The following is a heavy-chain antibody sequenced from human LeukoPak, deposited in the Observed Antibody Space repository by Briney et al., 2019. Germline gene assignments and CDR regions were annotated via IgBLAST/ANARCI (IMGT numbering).Heavy chain of an antibody. CDR2: MNPNSGNT. J-gene: IGHJ6*03. V-gene: IGHV1-8*01. CDR3: ARFRGCSGGSCPVYYYYYYMDV. Sequence: ASVKVSCKASGYTFTSYDINWVRQAPGQGLEWMGWMNPNSGNTAYAQKFQGRVTMTRNNSISTAYMELSSLRSEDTAVYYCARFRGCSGGSCPVYYYYYYMDVWGKGTTVTVS. D-gene: IGHD2-15*01. CDR1: GYTFTSYD.